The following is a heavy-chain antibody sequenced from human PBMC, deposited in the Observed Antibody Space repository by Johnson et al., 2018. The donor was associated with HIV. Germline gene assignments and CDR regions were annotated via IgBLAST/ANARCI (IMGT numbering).Heavy chain of an antibody. CDR1: GFTFSSYA. V-gene: IGHV3-30*04. J-gene: IGHJ3*02. Sequence: QVQLVESGGGVVQPGRSLRLSCAASGFTFSSYAMHWVRQAPGKGLEWVAVISYDGNNEYYAHSVKGRFTISRDNSKNTLYLQMNSLRAEDTAVYYCAREGRRDAFDIWGQGTMVTVSS. CDR3: AREGRRDAFDI. CDR2: ISYDGNNE.